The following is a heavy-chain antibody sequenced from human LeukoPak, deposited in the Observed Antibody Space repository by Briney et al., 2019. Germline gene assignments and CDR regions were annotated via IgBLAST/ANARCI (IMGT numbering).Heavy chain of an antibody. V-gene: IGHV3-23*01. CDR3: AGQSGYTYDTDY. D-gene: IGHD5-18*01. CDR2: ISGRGDTT. CDR1: GFTFSIYV. Sequence: GGSLRLSRAASGFTFSIYVMSWVRQAPGKGLEWVSGISGRGDTTYYTDSVKGRFTISRDNSKNTLYLQMNSLRAEDTAIYYCAGQSGYTYDTDYWGQGTPVTVSS. J-gene: IGHJ4*02.